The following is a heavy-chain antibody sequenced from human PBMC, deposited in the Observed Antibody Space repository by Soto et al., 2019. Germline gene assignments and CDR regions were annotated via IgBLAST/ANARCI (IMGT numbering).Heavy chain of an antibody. CDR3: ARDGDIVVVPAAMFDGYYYGMDV. CDR1: GYTLTELS. D-gene: IGHD2-2*01. Sequence: ASVKVSCKVSGYTLTELSMHWVRQAPGKGLEWMGGFVPVYGEASYAQKFQGRVTITADESTSTAYMELSSLRSEDTAVYYCARDGDIVVVPAAMFDGYYYGMDVWGQGTTVTVSS. CDR2: FVPVYGEA. J-gene: IGHJ6*02. V-gene: IGHV1-24*01.